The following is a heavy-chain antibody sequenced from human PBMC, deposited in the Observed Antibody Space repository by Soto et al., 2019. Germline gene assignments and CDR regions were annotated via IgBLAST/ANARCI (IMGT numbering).Heavy chain of an antibody. CDR1: GGSISSGDYY. CDR2: IYYSGST. J-gene: IGHJ6*02. Sequence: QVQLQESGPGLVKPSQTLSLTCTVSGGSISSGDYYWSWIRQPPGKGLEWIGYIYYSGSTYYNPSLKSRVTISVDTSKIQFSLKLSSVTAADTAVYYCARDVLRPPYYYGMDVWGQGTTVTVSS. D-gene: IGHD3-3*01. V-gene: IGHV4-30-4*01. CDR3: ARDVLRPPYYYGMDV.